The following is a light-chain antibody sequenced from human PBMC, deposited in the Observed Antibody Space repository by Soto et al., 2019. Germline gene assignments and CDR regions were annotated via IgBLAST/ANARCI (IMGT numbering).Light chain of an antibody. Sequence: QSALTQPASVSGSPGQSITISCTGTSSDVGSYNLVSWYQQHPGKAPKLMIFDVSKWPSGVPDRFSGSKSGNTASLTISGLQAEDEADYYCCSSAGSSTVIFGGGTKVTVL. CDR2: DVS. CDR1: SSDVGSYNL. J-gene: IGLJ2*01. CDR3: CSSAGSSTVI. V-gene: IGLV2-23*02.